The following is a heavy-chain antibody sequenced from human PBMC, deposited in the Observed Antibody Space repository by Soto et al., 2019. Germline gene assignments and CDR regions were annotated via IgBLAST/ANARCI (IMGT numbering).Heavy chain of an antibody. D-gene: IGHD3-10*01. V-gene: IGHV1-18*01. CDR2: VSAYNGNT. J-gene: IGHJ4*02. Sequence: QVQLVQSGAEVKKPGASVKVSCKASGYIFTSYGITWVRQAPGQGLEWMGWVSAYNGNTKYAQKLQGRVTRSTDTSTSTANKELRSRRSDDTAVYYCTRGAGQGSGSYDWGQGTLVTVSS. CDR1: GYIFTSYG. CDR3: TRGAGQGSGSYD.